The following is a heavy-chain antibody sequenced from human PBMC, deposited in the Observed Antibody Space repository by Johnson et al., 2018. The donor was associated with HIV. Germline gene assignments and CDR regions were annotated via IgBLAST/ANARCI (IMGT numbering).Heavy chain of an antibody. Sequence: VQLVESGGGLVKAGGSLRLSCAASGFSVSSNYMTWVRQAPGKGLEWVSVLFSGGDTYYADSVRGRFTISRDNSKNTLYLQMGSLRAEDMAVYYCARETRGGGGAFDIWCQGTMVTVSS. V-gene: IGHV3-66*01. CDR2: LFSGGDT. CDR3: ARETRGGGGAFDI. J-gene: IGHJ3*02. CDR1: GFSVSSNY. D-gene: IGHD2-15*01.